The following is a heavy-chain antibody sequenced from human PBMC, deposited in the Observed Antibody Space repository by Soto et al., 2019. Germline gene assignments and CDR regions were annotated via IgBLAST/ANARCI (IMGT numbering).Heavy chain of an antibody. Sequence: PSVKVSCKVSGYTLTELSMHWVRQAPGQGLEWMGWINPFDGSRMFAQSFQGRVTMTRDTSTSTVYMEVSSLRSEDTAVYYCSRVDPGETSPFDHWGQGTLVTVSS. CDR3: SRVDPGETSPFDH. CDR2: INPFDGSR. V-gene: IGHV1-46*03. D-gene: IGHD3-10*01. CDR1: GYTLTELS. J-gene: IGHJ4*02.